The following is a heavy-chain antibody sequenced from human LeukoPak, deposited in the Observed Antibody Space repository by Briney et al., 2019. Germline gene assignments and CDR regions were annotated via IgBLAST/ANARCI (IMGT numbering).Heavy chain of an antibody. CDR3: ARDPLITATTTWFDP. D-gene: IGHD1-7*01. Sequence: ASVKVSCKASGYTFTSYCIHWVRQAPGQGLEWMGIINPSGGSTRYAQKFQGRVTMTRDTSTKTVYMEMSSLRSEDTAVYYCARDPLITATTTWFDPWGQGTLVTVSS. J-gene: IGHJ5*02. CDR1: GYTFTSYC. CDR2: INPSGGST. V-gene: IGHV1-46*01.